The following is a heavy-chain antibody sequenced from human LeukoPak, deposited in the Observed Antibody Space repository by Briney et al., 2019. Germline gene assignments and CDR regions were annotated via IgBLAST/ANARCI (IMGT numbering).Heavy chain of an antibody. D-gene: IGHD5-18*01. J-gene: IGHJ4*02. CDR3: AQGHSHTAMYF. V-gene: IGHV3-30*02. CDR2: IRFDGSNT. Sequence: GGSLRLSCAASGFIFSSYVMHWVRQAPGKGLEWVTFIRFDGSNTYYSDSVKGRFTISRDNSKNTLYLQMNSLRVEDTAMYYCAQGHSHTAMYFWGQGTLVTVSS. CDR1: GFIFSSYV.